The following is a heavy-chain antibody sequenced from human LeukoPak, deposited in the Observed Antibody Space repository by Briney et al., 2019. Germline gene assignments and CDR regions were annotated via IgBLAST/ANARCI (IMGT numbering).Heavy chain of an antibody. V-gene: IGHV4-34*01. CDR3: ARSLPYYDSSGYYTDH. CDR1: GGSFSGYY. D-gene: IGHD3-22*01. Sequence: SETLSLTCAVYGGSFSGYYWSWTRQPPGKGLEWIGEINHSGSTNYNPSLKSRVTISVDTSKNQFSLKLSSVTAADTAVYYCARSLPYYDSSGYYTDHWGQGTLVTVSS. J-gene: IGHJ4*02. CDR2: INHSGST.